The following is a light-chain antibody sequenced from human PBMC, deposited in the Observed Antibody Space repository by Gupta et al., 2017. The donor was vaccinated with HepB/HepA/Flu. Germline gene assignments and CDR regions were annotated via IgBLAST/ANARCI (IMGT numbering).Light chain of an antibody. Sequence: VMTQSPATLSVSPGERATLSCRASQSVSSNLAWYQQKPGQAPRVLIYGASTRATGIPARFSGSGSGTEFTLTISSLQSEDFAVYYCQQYNNWPPLTFGGGTQVEIK. CDR2: GAS. J-gene: IGKJ4*01. V-gene: IGKV3-15*01. CDR3: QQYNNWPPLT. CDR1: QSVSSN.